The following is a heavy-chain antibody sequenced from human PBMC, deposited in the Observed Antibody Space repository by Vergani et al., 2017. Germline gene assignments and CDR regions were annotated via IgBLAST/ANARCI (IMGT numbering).Heavy chain of an antibody. D-gene: IGHD6-13*01. CDR3: ATSGYGDYYDY. Sequence: QVQLQESGPGLVKPSQTLSLTCTVSGGSISSYYWSWIRQPPGKGLEWIGYIYYSGSTNYNPSLKSRVTISVDTSKNQFSLKLSSVTAADTAVYYCATSGYGDYYDYWGQGTLVTVSS. J-gene: IGHJ4*02. V-gene: IGHV4-59*01. CDR1: GGSISSYY. CDR2: IYYSGST.